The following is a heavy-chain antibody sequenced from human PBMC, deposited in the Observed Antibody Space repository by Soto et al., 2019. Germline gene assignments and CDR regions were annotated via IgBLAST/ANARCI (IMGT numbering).Heavy chain of an antibody. Sequence: QVQLVESGGGVVQPGRSLRLSCAASGFTFSSYGMHWGRQAPGKGLEWVAVISYDGGNKYYADSVKGRFTISRDNSKNTLYLQMNSLRVEATAEYYCEKGHSGYEIFDYWGKGNLVTVSS. CDR3: EKGHSGYEIFDY. V-gene: IGHV3-30*18. CDR1: GFTFSSYG. D-gene: IGHD5-12*01. J-gene: IGHJ4*02. CDR2: ISYDGGNK.